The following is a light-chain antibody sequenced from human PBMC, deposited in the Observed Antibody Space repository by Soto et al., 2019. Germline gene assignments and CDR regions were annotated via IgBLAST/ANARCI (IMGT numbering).Light chain of an antibody. J-gene: IGKJ5*01. V-gene: IGKV3-15*01. CDR1: QSVSSD. CDR3: QQYNKWTIT. Sequence: EIVMTQSPATLSVSPGESATLSCRASQSVSSDLAWYQQKPGQAPRLLIYYTSTRATGFPARFSGGGSGTEFTLTISSLQSEDSAFYYCQQYNKWTITFGQGTRLE. CDR2: YTS.